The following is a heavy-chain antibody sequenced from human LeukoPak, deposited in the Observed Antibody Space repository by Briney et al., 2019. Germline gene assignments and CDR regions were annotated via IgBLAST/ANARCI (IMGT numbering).Heavy chain of an antibody. CDR2: INPNSGGT. CDR3: ATYGDYFGSGSHSPYYY. CDR1: GYTFTDYF. V-gene: IGHV1-2*02. D-gene: IGHD3-10*01. Sequence: ASVKVSCKASGYTFTDYFMHWVRQAPGQGLEWMGWINPNSGGTNYAQKFQGRVTMTRDTSISTAYMELSGLRSDDTALYYCATYGDYFGSGSHSPYYYWGQGTLVTVSA. J-gene: IGHJ4*02.